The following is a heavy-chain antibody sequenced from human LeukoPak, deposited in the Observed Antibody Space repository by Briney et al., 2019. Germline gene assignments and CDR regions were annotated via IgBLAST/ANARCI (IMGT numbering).Heavy chain of an antibody. D-gene: IGHD3-22*01. J-gene: IGHJ4*02. CDR2: ITPIFGTA. V-gene: IGHV1-69*01. Sequence: SVKVSCTASGGTFSMFTISWVRQAPGQGFEWMGGITPIFGTANFAQKFQGRVSITADESTSTAFMELSSLRSEDTAVYYCAREWGLESSGYYYAYWGQGTLVTVSS. CDR1: GGTFSMFT. CDR3: AREWGLESSGYYYAY.